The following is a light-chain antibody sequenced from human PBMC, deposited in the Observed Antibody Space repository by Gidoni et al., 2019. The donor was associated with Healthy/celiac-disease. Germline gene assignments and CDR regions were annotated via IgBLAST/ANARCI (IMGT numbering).Light chain of an antibody. J-gene: IGKJ2*01. CDR1: QSISSY. CDR3: QQSYSTPGT. V-gene: IGKV1-39*01. Sequence: DPVTITCRASQSISSYLNWYQQKPGKAPKLLIYAASSLQSGVPSRFSGSGSGTDFTLTISSLQTEDFATYYCQQSYSTPGTFGQGTKLEIK. CDR2: AAS.